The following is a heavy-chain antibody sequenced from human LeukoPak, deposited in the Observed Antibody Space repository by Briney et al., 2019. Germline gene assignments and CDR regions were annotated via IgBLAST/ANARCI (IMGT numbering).Heavy chain of an antibody. D-gene: IGHD3-10*01. J-gene: IGHJ4*02. CDR2: IWYDGSNK. Sequence: GGSLRLSCAASGFTFSSYGMHWVRQAPGKGLEWVAVIWYDGSNKYYADSVKGRFTISRDNSKNTLYLQMNSLRAEDTAVYYCARGRTMVRGVHFVYWGQGTLVTVSS. CDR1: GFTFSSYG. V-gene: IGHV3-33*01. CDR3: ARGRTMVRGVHFVY.